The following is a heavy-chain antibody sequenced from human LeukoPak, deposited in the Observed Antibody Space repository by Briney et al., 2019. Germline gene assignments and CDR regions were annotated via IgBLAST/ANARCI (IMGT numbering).Heavy chain of an antibody. CDR1: GGSISSGSYY. CDR3: AREWCSSTSCYTGVNAFDI. J-gene: IGHJ3*02. V-gene: IGHV4-61*02. D-gene: IGHD2-2*02. CDR2: IYTSGST. Sequence: SETLSLTCTVSGGSISSGSYYWSWIRQPAGKGLEWIGRIYTSGSTNYNPSLKSRVTISVDTSKNQFSLKLSSMTAADTAVYYCAREWCSSTSCYTGVNAFDIWGQGTMVTVSS.